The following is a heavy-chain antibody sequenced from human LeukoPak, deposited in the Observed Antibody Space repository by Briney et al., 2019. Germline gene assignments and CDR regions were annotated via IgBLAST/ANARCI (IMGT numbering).Heavy chain of an antibody. J-gene: IGHJ4*02. CDR1: GGSFSGYY. D-gene: IGHD6-19*01. Sequence: SETLSPTCAVYGGSFSGYYWNWLRQPPGKGLEWIGEINHSGSTNYNPSLKSRVTISVDTSKNQFSLKLTSVTAADTAVYYCASPHIAVAGPAFDYWGQGTLVTVSS. V-gene: IGHV4-34*01. CDR2: INHSGST. CDR3: ASPHIAVAGPAFDY.